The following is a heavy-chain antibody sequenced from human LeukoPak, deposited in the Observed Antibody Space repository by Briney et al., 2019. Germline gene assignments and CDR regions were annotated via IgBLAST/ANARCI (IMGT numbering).Heavy chain of an antibody. J-gene: IGHJ5*01. V-gene: IGHV4-4*07. CDR3: ARDDYGDYGGKNWFDS. CDR1: GGSISSYF. Sequence: SETLSLTCTVSGGSISSYFWSWIRQPAGKGLEWIGRIYTSGSTNHNPSLKSRVTMSIDTSKNQFSLKLTSATAADTAVYYCARDDYGDYGGKNWFDSWGQGTLVTVSS. D-gene: IGHD4-17*01. CDR2: IYTSGST.